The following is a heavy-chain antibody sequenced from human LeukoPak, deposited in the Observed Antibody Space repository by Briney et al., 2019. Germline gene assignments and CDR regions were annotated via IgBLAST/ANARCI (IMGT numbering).Heavy chain of an antibody. Sequence: QPGGSLRLSCAASGFTVSSNYMSWVRQAPGKGLGWVSVIYSGGSTYYADSVKGRFTIYRDNSKNTLYLQMNSLRAEDTAVYYCARDSSGWYLDAFDIWGQGTMVTVSS. V-gene: IGHV3-53*01. CDR3: ARDSSGWYLDAFDI. CDR1: GFTVSSNY. J-gene: IGHJ3*02. CDR2: IYSGGST. D-gene: IGHD6-19*01.